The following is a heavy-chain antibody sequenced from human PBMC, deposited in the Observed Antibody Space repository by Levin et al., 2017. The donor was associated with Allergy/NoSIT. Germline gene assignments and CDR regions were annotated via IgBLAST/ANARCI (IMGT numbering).Heavy chain of an antibody. V-gene: IGHV3-30*18. CDR1: GFTFSSYG. D-gene: IGHD5-12*01. CDR2: ISYDGSNK. CDR3: AKDQAWYSGYDLYYYYYGMDV. J-gene: IGHJ6*02. Sequence: GGSLRLSCAASGFTFSSYGMHWVRQAPGKGLEWVAVISYDGSNKYYADSVKGRFTISRDNSKNTLYLQMNSLRAEDTAVYYCAKDQAWYSGYDLYYYYYGMDVWGQGTTVTVSS.